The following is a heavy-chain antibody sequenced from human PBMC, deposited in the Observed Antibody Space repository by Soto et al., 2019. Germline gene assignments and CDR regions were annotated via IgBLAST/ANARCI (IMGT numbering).Heavy chain of an antibody. Sequence: QVQLVQSGAEVKKPGSSVQVSCKASGGTFSSYAISWVRQAPGQGLEWMGGIIPIIGTANYAQKFQGRVTITADESTSTAYMELSSLRSEDTAVYYCASCGYSYGWDAFDIWGQGTMVTVSS. CDR1: GGTFSSYA. J-gene: IGHJ3*02. CDR3: ASCGYSYGWDAFDI. CDR2: IIPIIGTA. V-gene: IGHV1-69*01. D-gene: IGHD5-18*01.